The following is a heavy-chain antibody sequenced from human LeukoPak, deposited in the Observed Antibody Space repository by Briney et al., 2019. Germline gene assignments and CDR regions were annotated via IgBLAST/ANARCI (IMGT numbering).Heavy chain of an antibody. CDR3: ARGNWGSAY. V-gene: IGHV1-8*01. CDR2: MNPNNSDI. Sequence: ASVKVSCKASGYTFTSYHINWVRQATGQGLEWVGWMNPNNSDIGYAQKFQGRVTITRDTSASTAYMELSSLRSEDTAVYYCARGNWGSAYWGQGTLVTVSS. J-gene: IGHJ4*02. CDR1: GYTFTSYH. D-gene: IGHD7-27*01.